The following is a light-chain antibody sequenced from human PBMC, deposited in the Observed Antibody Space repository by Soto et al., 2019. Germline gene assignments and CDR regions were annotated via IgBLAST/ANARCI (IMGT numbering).Light chain of an antibody. Sequence: QSALTQPASVSGSPGQSITISCTGTSSDVGAYNYVSWYQQHPGQAPKLMIYDVSNRPSGVSNRFSGSKSGNTASLTISGLQAEDEADYYCSSYTSSSTLGVFGTGTKVTVL. V-gene: IGLV2-14*01. CDR2: DVS. J-gene: IGLJ1*01. CDR1: SSDVGAYNY. CDR3: SSYTSSSTLGV.